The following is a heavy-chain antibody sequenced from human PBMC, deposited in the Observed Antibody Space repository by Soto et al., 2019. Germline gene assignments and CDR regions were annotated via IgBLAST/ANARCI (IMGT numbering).Heavy chain of an antibody. CDR3: ASDRGITTPEDYFDY. J-gene: IGHJ4*02. D-gene: IGHD3-22*01. Sequence: SVKVSCKASGGTFSSYAISWVRQAPGQGLEWMGGIIPIFGTANYAQKFQGRDTITADESTSTAYMELSSLRSEDTAVYYCASDRGITTPEDYFDYWGQGTLVTVSS. CDR1: GGTFSSYA. V-gene: IGHV1-69*13. CDR2: IIPIFGTA.